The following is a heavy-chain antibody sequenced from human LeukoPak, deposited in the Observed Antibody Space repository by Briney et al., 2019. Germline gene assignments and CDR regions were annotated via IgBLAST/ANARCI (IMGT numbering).Heavy chain of an antibody. CDR3: ARAPLSNWYFDL. Sequence: SQTLSLTCTVSGGSISSGGYYWSWIRQHPGKGLEWIGYIYYSGSTFYNPSLQSRLTISGDTSKNQFSLKLSSVTAADTAVYYCARAPLSNWYFDLWGRGTLVTDSS. V-gene: IGHV4-31*03. CDR1: GGSISSGGYY. CDR2: IYYSGST. J-gene: IGHJ2*01.